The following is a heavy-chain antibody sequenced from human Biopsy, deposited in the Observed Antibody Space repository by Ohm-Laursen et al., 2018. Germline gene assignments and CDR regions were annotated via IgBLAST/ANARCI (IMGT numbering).Heavy chain of an antibody. V-gene: IGHV4-59*01. CDR1: GDSISSYY. CDR2: VYYTGST. D-gene: IGHD3-22*01. Sequence: SQTLSLTCPVSGDSISSYYWSWIRQSPGKGLEWIGYVYYTGSTGYNPSLQSRVTISVDTSKNHFSLRLRSVTPADTAIYYRARDRGYYSDRTVPGYFDLWGRGTLVTVSS. CDR3: ARDRGYYSDRTVPGYFDL. J-gene: IGHJ2*01.